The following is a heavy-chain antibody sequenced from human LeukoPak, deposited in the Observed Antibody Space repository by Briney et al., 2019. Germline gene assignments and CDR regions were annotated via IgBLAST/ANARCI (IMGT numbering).Heavy chain of an antibody. Sequence: GGSLRLSCAASGFTFSSYWMSWVRQAPGKGLEWVANIKQDGSEKYYVDSVKGRFTISRDNAKNSLYLQLNSLRAAETAVYNCARVMGLRYAANEYWGDRTLVTVSS. CDR3: ARVMGLRYAANEY. CDR1: GFTFSSYW. J-gene: IGHJ4*01. D-gene: IGHD3-9*01. CDR2: IKQDGSEK. V-gene: IGHV3-7*01.